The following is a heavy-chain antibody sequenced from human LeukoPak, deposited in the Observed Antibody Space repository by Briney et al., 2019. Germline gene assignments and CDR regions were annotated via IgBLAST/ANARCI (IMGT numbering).Heavy chain of an antibody. D-gene: IGHD2-2*01. V-gene: IGHV3-20*04. CDR2: INWSGGST. CDR3: ARAPITSPFYFDY. J-gene: IGHJ4*02. CDR1: GFAFDEHG. Sequence: GGSLRLFCTASGFAFDEHGMSWVRQVPGKGLEWVSGINWSGGSTGYADPLRGRFTISRDSAKNSPYLQMDSLRAEDTALYYCARAPITSPFYFDYWGQGTLVTVSS.